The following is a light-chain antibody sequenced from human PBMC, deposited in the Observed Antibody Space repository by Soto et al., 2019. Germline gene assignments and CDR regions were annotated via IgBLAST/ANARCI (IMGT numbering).Light chain of an antibody. CDR2: DAS. CDR3: HRRAHWPLS. V-gene: IGKV3-11*01. Sequence: EIVLTQSPATLSLSPGDRATLSCRASQGISRFLAWYQQKPGQVPRLLIYDASSRAVGVPAWFSGSGSGTDFTFTVSVREPRYLAVYYCHRRAHWPLSFGGGTKIELK. J-gene: IGKJ4*01. CDR1: QGISRF.